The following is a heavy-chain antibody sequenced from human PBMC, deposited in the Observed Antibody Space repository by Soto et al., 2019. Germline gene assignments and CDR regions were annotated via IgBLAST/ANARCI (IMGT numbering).Heavy chain of an antibody. D-gene: IGHD2-2*02. CDR2: ISSSSTI. CDR1: GFTFSAFS. Sequence: PGGSLRLSCTSSGFTFSAFSMNWVRQAPGKGLEWVSYISSSSTIYYADSVKGRFTISRDNAKNSLYLQMNSLRDEDTAVYYCAREGGRHCSPTRCYNAFDIWGQGTMVTVSS. CDR3: AREGGRHCSPTRCYNAFDI. J-gene: IGHJ3*02. V-gene: IGHV3-48*02.